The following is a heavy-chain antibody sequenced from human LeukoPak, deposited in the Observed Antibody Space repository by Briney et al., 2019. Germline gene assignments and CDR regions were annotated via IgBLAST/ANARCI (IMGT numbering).Heavy chain of an antibody. J-gene: IGHJ1*01. CDR2: IYYSGGT. V-gene: IGHV4-59*01. Sequence: SETLSLICNVSGGSISNYYWTWIRQPPGKGLEWIGYIYYSGGTNYNPSLKSRVTISVDTSKNQFSLKLSSVTAADTAVYYCARGYCSSTICFQYFHHWGQGTLVTVSS. D-gene: IGHD2-2*01. CDR3: ARGYCSSTICFQYFHH. CDR1: GGSISNYY.